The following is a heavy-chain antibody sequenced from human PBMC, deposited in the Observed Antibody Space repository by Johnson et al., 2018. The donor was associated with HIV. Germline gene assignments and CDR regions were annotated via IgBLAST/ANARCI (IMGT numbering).Heavy chain of an antibody. J-gene: IGHJ3*02. CDR3: AKGLGWELLTHDAFDI. V-gene: IGHV3-9*01. Sequence: VQLVESGGGLVQPGRSLILSCAASGFTFDDYAMHWVRQAPGKGLEWVSGISWNSGSIGYADSVKGRFTISRDNAKNSLYLQMNSLRAEDTALYYCAKGLGWELLTHDAFDIWGQGTMVTVSS. CDR2: ISWNSGSI. CDR1: GFTFDDYA. D-gene: IGHD1-26*01.